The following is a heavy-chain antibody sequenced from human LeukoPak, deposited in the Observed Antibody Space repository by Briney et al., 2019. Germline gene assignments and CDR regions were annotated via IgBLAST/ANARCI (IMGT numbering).Heavy chain of an antibody. D-gene: IGHD4-17*01. V-gene: IGHV3-15*01. CDR2: LKSKTDGGTT. CDR1: GFSFSNAC. CDR3: AREITPTVTSYYFDY. J-gene: IGHJ4*02. Sequence: PGGSLRLSCAASGFSFSNACMRWVRQAPGKGPEWVGRLKSKTDGGTTDYAAPVKDRFTISRDDSTTTLHLQMDSLRAKDTAVYYCAREITPTVTSYYFDYWGQGTLVTVSS.